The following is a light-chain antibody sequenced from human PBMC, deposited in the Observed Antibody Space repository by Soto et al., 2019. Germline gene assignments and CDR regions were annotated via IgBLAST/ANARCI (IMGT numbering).Light chain of an antibody. V-gene: IGLV1-47*01. Sequence: QSALTQPPSTSGTPGQRVTISCSGRSSNIGDNDVHWYQKDPETAPKLLIYRSSRRPSGVSDRFSGSKSGTSASLAISGLRSEDEAEYYCAAWDDSLRVWVFGGGTKVTVL. CDR2: RSS. CDR3: AAWDDSLRVWV. J-gene: IGLJ3*02. CDR1: SSNIGDND.